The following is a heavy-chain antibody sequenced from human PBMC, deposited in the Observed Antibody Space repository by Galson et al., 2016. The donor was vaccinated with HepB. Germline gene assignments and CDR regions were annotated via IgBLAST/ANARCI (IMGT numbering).Heavy chain of an antibody. V-gene: IGHV3-33*01. CDR1: GFTFSNYA. D-gene: IGHD2/OR15-2a*01. J-gene: IGHJ3*02. CDR3: ARGFYDNDSDGAFDI. CDR2: IWYDGSNK. Sequence: SLRLSCAASGFTFSNYAMHWVRQAPGKGLEWVAVIWYDGSNKYYADSVKGRFTISRDNSKNTLYLQMNSLRAEDTAVYSCARGFYDNDSDGAFDIWGQGTMVTVSS.